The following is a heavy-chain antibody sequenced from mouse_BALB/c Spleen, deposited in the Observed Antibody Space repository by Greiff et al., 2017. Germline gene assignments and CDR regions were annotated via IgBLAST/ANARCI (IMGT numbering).Heavy chain of an antibody. CDR3: ARGGDYDGN. CDR1: GYSITSDYA. D-gene: IGHD2-4*01. CDR2: ISYSGST. J-gene: IGHJ3*01. Sequence: EVKLVESGPGLVKPSQSLSLTCTVTGYSITSDYAWNWIRQFPGNKLEWMGYISYSGSTSYNPSLKSRISITRDTSKNQFFLQLNSVTTEDTATYYCARGGDYDGNWGQGTLVTVSA. V-gene: IGHV3-2*02.